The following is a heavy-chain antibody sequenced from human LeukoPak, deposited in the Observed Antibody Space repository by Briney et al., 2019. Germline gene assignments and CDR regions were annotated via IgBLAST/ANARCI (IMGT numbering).Heavy chain of an antibody. CDR3: ARDLDGYRSGNGA. CDR2: INTDGSST. J-gene: IGHJ5*02. CDR1: GFTFSNYW. V-gene: IGHV3-74*01. Sequence: PGGSLRLSCAASGFTFSNYWMHWVSQAPGKWLVWVSRINTDGSSTDYADSVKGRFTISRDNAKNTLYLQMNSLRAEDTAVYYCARDLDGYRSGNGAWGQGTLVTVSS. D-gene: IGHD5-12*01.